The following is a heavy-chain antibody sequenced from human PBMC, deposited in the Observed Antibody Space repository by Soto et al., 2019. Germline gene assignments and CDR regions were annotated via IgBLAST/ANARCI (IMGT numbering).Heavy chain of an antibody. Sequence: SETLSLTCTVSGGSISSGGYYWSWIRQHPGKGLEWIGYIYYSGSTYYNPSLKSRVTISVDTSKNQFSLKLSSVTAADTAVYYCARDRGYGSGSYYNEGGMDVWGQGTLVTVSS. V-gene: IGHV4-31*03. CDR2: IYYSGST. J-gene: IGHJ4*02. CDR3: ARDRGYGSGSYYNEGGMDV. D-gene: IGHD3-10*01. CDR1: GGSISSGGYY.